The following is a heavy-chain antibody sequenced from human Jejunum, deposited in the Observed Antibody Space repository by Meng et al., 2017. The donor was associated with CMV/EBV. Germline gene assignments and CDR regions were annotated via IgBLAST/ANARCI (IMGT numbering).Heavy chain of an antibody. D-gene: IGHD3-10*01. CDR2: ISGGGLPK. Sequence: FPASGFPLRHFLMTWFLQAPGTGLGWVASISGGGLPKSSADSMKGRITISRDNTKNSLYLQIDNVGVDDTAVYYCAKGKSYFFEYWGPGALVTVSS. J-gene: IGHJ4*02. V-gene: IGHV3-11*04. CDR3: AKGKSYFFEY. CDR1: GFPLRHFL.